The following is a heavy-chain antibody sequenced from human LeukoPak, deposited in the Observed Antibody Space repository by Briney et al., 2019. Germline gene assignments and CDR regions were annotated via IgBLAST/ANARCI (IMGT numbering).Heavy chain of an antibody. CDR3: ARHSSRRSYYFDY. CDR2: IYYSGST. Sequence: SETLSLTCTVSGGSISSYYWSWIRQPPGKGLEWIGYIYYSGSTNYNPSLKSRVTISVDTSKNQFSLKLSSVTAADTAVYYCARHSSRRSYYFDYWGQGTLVTVSS. CDR1: GGSISSYY. J-gene: IGHJ4*02. V-gene: IGHV4-59*08.